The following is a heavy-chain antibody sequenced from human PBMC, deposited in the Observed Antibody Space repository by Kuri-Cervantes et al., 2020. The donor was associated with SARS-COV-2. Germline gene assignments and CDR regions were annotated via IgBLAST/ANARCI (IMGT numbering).Heavy chain of an antibody. Sequence: GESLKISCAASGFTFRSYTMNWVRQAPGKGLEWVSSISSSSSTIFYADSVKGRFTISRDNAKNSLYLQMNSLRAEDTAVYYCARLVGGATGDYYYYMDVWGKGTTVTVSS. CDR3: ARLVGGATGDYYYYMDV. V-gene: IGHV3-21*04. CDR1: GFTFRSYT. J-gene: IGHJ6*03. CDR2: ISSSSSTI. D-gene: IGHD1-26*01.